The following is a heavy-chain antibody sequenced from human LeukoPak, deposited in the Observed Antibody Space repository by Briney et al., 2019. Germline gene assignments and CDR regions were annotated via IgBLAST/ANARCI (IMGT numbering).Heavy chain of an antibody. V-gene: IGHV4-59*08. J-gene: IGHJ5*02. Sequence: SETLSLTCTVSGGSISSYYWSWIRQPPGKGLEWIGYIYYSGSTNYSPSLKSRVTISVDTSKNQFSLKLSSVTAADTAVYYCARLGVAAPDNWFDPWGQGTLVTVSS. CDR1: GGSISSYY. D-gene: IGHD2-15*01. CDR3: ARLGVAAPDNWFDP. CDR2: IYYSGST.